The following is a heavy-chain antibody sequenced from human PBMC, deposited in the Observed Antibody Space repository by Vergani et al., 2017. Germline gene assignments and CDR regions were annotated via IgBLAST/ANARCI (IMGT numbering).Heavy chain of an antibody. J-gene: IGHJ4*02. CDR2: IWYDGSNK. Sequence: QVQLVESGGGVVQPGRSLRLSCAASGFTFSSYGMHWVRQAPGKGLEWVAVIWYDGSNKYYADSVKGRFTISRDNSNNTLYLQMNSLRAEDTAVYYCARGGWSIAALTGGYWGQGTLVTVSS. CDR3: ARGGWSIAALTGGY. V-gene: IGHV3-33*01. D-gene: IGHD6-6*01. CDR1: GFTFSSYG.